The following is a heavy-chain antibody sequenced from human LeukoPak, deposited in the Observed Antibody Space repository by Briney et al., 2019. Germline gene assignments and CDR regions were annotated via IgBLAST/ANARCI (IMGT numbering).Heavy chain of an antibody. V-gene: IGHV4-39*07. CDR1: GGSISSSSYY. CDR2: IYHSGST. Sequence: PSETLSLTCTVSGGSISSSSYYWGWIRQPPGKGLEWIGSIYHSGSTYYNPSLKSRVTISVDTSKNQFSLKLSSVTAADTAVYYCARGYGGLYNWFDPWGQGTLVTVSS. CDR3: ARGYGGLYNWFDP. J-gene: IGHJ5*02. D-gene: IGHD4-23*01.